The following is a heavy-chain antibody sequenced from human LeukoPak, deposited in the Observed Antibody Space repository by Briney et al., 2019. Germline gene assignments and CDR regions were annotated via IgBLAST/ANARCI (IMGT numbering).Heavy chain of an antibody. Sequence: KTSETLSLTCTVSGGFITSSNSHWGWIRQAPGKGLEWVSSIGSTLGHIYYADSVKGRFTISRDNAENSLYLQMDSLRAEDTAVYYCVRDRLGDWYIRDFDSWGQGTLVTVSS. CDR1: GGFITSSN. D-gene: IGHD5-24*01. CDR3: VRDRLGDWYIRDFDS. V-gene: IGHV3-21*01. J-gene: IGHJ4*02. CDR2: IGSTLGHI.